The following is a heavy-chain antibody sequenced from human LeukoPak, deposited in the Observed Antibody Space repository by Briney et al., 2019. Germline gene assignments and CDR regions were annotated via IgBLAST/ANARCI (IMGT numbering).Heavy chain of an antibody. V-gene: IGHV3-30*02. CDR1: GFTFSSYS. CDR2: IRYDGSNK. D-gene: IGHD3-3*01. J-gene: IGHJ4*02. Sequence: GGSLRLSCAASGFTFSSYSMNWVRQAPGKGLEWVAFIRYDGSNKYYADSVKGRFTISRDNSKNTLYLQMNSLRAEDTAVYYCAKDSLFGVVIMFDYWGQGTLVTVSS. CDR3: AKDSLFGVVIMFDY.